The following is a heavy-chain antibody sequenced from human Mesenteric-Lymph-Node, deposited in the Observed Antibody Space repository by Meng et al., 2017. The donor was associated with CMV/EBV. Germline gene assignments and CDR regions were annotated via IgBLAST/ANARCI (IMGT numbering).Heavy chain of an antibody. V-gene: IGHV4-34*01. D-gene: IGHD2-2*01. J-gene: IGHJ6*02. CDR3: ARLRCTTSCSHGGEMGV. Sequence: SETLSLTCAVYSESFSTYYWTWIRQPPGKGLEWIGEVDHGGSANYNPSLKSRVTISIVPSKNQFSLKLSSVTAADTAVYYCARLRCTTSCSHGGEMGVWGQGTTVTVSS. CDR1: SESFSTYY. CDR2: VDHGGSA.